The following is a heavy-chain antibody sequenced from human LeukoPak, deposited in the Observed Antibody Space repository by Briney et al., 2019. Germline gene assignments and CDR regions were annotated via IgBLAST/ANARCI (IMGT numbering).Heavy chain of an antibody. Sequence: SETLSLTCAVYGGSFSGYYWSWIPQPPGKGLEWIGKINHSGSTNYNPSLKSRVTISVDTSKNQFSLKLSSVTAADTAVYYCARGKKRGGYNYDYWGQGTLVTVSS. D-gene: IGHD5-24*01. CDR3: ARGKKRGGYNYDY. CDR2: INHSGST. V-gene: IGHV4-34*01. J-gene: IGHJ4*02. CDR1: GGSFSGYY.